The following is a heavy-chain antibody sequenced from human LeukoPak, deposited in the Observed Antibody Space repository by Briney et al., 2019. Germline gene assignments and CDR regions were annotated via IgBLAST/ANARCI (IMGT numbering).Heavy chain of an antibody. CDR3: ASAGVIAAAEYYYYYYYMDV. V-gene: IGHV1-69*04. D-gene: IGHD6-13*01. Sequence: GASVKVSCKASGGTFSSYAISWVRQAPGQGLEWMGRIIPILGIANYAQKFQGRVTITADKSTSTAYMELSSLRSEDTAVYYCASAGVIAAAEYYYYYYYMDVWGKGTTVTVSS. J-gene: IGHJ6*03. CDR1: GGTFSSYA. CDR2: IIPILGIA.